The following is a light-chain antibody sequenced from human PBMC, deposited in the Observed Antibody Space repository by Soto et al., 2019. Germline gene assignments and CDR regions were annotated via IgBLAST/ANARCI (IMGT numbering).Light chain of an antibody. V-gene: IGKV1-8*01. J-gene: IGKJ1*01. CDR2: AAS. CDR3: QQTLSVPRT. CDR1: QGISSY. Sequence: AIRMTQSPSSLSASTGDRVTITCRASQGISSYLAWYQQKPGKAPKLLIYAASTLQRGVPSRFSGSTTGTDFTLTISSLQPEDCATYYCQQTLSVPRTFGLGTKVDIK.